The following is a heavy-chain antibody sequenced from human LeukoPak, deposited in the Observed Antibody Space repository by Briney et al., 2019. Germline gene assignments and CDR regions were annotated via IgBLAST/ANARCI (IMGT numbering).Heavy chain of an antibody. CDR2: INPSGGIT. Sequence: GASVKVSCKASRYTFTSYYMHWVRQAPGQGLEWMGIINPSGGITSYAQKFQGRVTMTRDMSTSTVYMELSSLRSEDTAVYYCARDSMIVVVITPFFDYWGQGTLVTVSS. D-gene: IGHD3-22*01. CDR1: RYTFTSYY. J-gene: IGHJ4*02. V-gene: IGHV1-46*01. CDR3: ARDSMIVVVITPFFDY.